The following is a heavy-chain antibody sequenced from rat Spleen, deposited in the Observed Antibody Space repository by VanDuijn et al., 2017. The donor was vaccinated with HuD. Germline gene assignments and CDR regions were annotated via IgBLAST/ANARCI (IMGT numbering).Heavy chain of an antibody. CDR1: GFTFNNYW. D-gene: IGHD1-10*01. V-gene: IGHV5S13*01. CDR2: ISTGGGNT. J-gene: IGHJ1*01. CDR3: ARGATPTAGFDF. Sequence: EVQLVESGGGLVQPGRSLKLSCVASGFTFNNYWMTWIRQAPTKGLEWVASISTGGGNTYYRDSVKGRFTISRDNAKNTLYLQMDSLRSEDTATYYCARGATPTAGFDFWGPGTMVTVSS.